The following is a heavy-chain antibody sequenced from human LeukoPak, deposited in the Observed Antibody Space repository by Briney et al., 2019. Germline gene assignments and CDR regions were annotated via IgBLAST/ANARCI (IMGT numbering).Heavy chain of an antibody. J-gene: IGHJ4*02. D-gene: IGHD5-12*01. Sequence: QSGGSLRLSCAASGFTFSSYGMHWVRQAPGKGLEWVAVISYDGSNKYYADSVKGRFTISRDNSKNTLYLQMNSLRAEDTAVYYCARDVPGGSGYGALDYWGQGTLVTVSS. V-gene: IGHV3-30*19. CDR2: ISYDGSNK. CDR3: ARDVPGGSGYGALDY. CDR1: GFTFSSYG.